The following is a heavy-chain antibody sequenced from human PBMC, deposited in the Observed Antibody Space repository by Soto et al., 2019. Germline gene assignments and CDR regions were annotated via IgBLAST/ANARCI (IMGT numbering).Heavy chain of an antibody. D-gene: IGHD5-18*01. CDR1: GYTFTNNV. J-gene: IGHJ4*02. CDR3: AREVPYGYSRFDY. Sequence: ASVKVSCKTSGYTFTNNVIHWVRQAPGQRLEWIGWVNAGNDNTKWSREFQGRLTLTKDTSATTAYMELSSLTPEDTAIYFCAREVPYGYSRFDYSGQRTVTTVSS. V-gene: IGHV1-3*01. CDR2: VNAGNDNT.